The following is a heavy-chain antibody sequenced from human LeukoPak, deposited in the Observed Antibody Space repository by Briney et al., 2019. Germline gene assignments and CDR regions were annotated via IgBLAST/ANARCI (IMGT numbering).Heavy chain of an antibody. CDR1: GFTFSSYW. J-gene: IGHJ4*02. D-gene: IGHD3-22*01. V-gene: IGHV3-23*01. CDR3: AKDPTDFDSSGQTYFDY. Sequence: PGGSLRLSCAASGFTFSSYWMSWVRQAPGKGLEWVSGISASGGTTYYADSVKGRFTISRDNSKNTLVLQLNSLRAEDTAVYYCAKDPTDFDSSGQTYFDYWGQGTLVTVSS. CDR2: ISASGGTT.